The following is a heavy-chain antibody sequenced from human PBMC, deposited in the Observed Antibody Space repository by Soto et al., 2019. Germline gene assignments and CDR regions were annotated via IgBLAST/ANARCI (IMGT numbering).Heavy chain of an antibody. Sequence: GASVKVSCKASGYTFVEYGFSWVRQAPGQGLEWMGWISPYNGNTHYVETCQGRVTMTTDTSTSTAFMELRTLTSDDAAVYYCARVPTPTHGDSNKNNFLDPWGQGTLVTVSS. D-gene: IGHD3-10*01. J-gene: IGHJ5*02. V-gene: IGHV1-18*01. CDR2: ISPYNGNT. CDR3: ARVPTPTHGDSNKNNFLDP. CDR1: GYTFVEYG.